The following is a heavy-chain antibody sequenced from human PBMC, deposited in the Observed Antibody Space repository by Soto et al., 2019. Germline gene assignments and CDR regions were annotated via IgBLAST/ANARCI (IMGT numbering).Heavy chain of an antibody. CDR2: IYHSGST. CDR1: GGSISSGGYS. CDR3: ARCAGYSYGWVGGHDGMDV. Sequence: SGTPSLTCAVSGGSISSGGYSWSWIRQPPGKGLEWIGYIYHSGSTYYNPSLKSRVTISVDRSKNQFSLKLSSVTAADTAVYYCARCAGYSYGWVGGHDGMDVWGQGPTVT. V-gene: IGHV4-30-2*01. J-gene: IGHJ6*02. D-gene: IGHD5-18*01.